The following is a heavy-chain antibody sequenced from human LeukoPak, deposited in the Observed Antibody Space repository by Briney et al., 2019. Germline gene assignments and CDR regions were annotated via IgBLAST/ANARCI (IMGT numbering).Heavy chain of an antibody. V-gene: IGHV3-73*01. Sequence: PGGSLRLSCAASGFTFSDSPMHWVRQASGKGLEWVGRIRNKANNYATTYDASVKGRFTISRDDSKNMAYLQMNSLKTEDTAVYYCTKRGTAADTSDYWGQGTLVPSPQ. CDR2: IRNKANNYAT. CDR1: GFTFSDSP. J-gene: IGHJ4*02. D-gene: IGHD6-13*01. CDR3: TKRGTAADTSDY.